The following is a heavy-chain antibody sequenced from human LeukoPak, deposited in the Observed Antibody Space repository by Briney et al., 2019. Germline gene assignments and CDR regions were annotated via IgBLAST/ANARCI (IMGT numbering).Heavy chain of an antibody. V-gene: IGHV1-69*13. CDR2: ITPMFGIA. CDR3: ARGWLADSTVVTPYNY. Sequence: SVKVSCTASGGTFSSHEISRVRQAPGQGLEWMGGITPMFGIAKYAQKFQGRVRISAVESMSTVHMELSSLRSEDTAKYYCARGWLADSTVVTPYNYWGQGTVVTVSS. CDR1: GGTFSSHE. D-gene: IGHD4-23*01. J-gene: IGHJ4*02.